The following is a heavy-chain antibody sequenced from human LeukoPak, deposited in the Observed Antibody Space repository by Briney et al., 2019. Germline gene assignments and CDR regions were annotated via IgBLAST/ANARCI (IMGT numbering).Heavy chain of an antibody. CDR1: GFTFDNYA. J-gene: IGHJ4*02. D-gene: IGHD6-19*01. Sequence: GGSLRLSCITSGFTFDNYAMHWVRQAPGKGLEWVSGITWNSGSIAYADSVKGRFTISRDNAKNSLYLQMNSLTADDVAFYYCTRSTGWYNYFDYWGQGALVTVSS. CDR2: ITWNSGSI. CDR3: TRSTGWYNYFDY. V-gene: IGHV3-9*03.